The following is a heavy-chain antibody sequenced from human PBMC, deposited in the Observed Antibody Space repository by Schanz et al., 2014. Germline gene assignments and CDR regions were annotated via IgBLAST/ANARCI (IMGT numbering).Heavy chain of an antibody. Sequence: QVQLVQSGAEVKKPGSSVKVSCKASGGTFNSYTINWVRQAPGQGLEWMGRIIPIFGITNYAQNFQGRVTISADKSTSTAYMELSSLRSEDTAVYYCASGSVGGGNDYRGPLAYWGQGTLVTVSS. CDR2: IIPIFGIT. CDR3: ASGSVGGGNDYRGPLAY. J-gene: IGHJ4*02. CDR1: GGTFNSYT. V-gene: IGHV1-69*02. D-gene: IGHD5-12*01.